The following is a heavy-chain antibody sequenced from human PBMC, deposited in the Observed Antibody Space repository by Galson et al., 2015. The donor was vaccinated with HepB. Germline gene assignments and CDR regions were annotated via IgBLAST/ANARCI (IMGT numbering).Heavy chain of an antibody. CDR2: STPLFGTA. CDR1: GGTFSRYT. CDR3: AREGIAAATNPVDY. D-gene: IGHD6-13*01. J-gene: IGHJ4*02. Sequence: SVKVSCKASGGTFSRYTISWVRQAPGQGLEWLGGSTPLFGTAKYAQKFQGRVTITADESTSTAYMELRSLKSDDTAVYYCAREGIAAATNPVDYWGQGTLVTVSS. V-gene: IGHV1-69*13.